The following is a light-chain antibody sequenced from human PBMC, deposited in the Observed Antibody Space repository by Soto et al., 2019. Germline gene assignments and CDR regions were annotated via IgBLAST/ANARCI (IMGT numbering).Light chain of an antibody. V-gene: IGLV1-44*01. CDR2: RND. J-gene: IGLJ3*02. Sequence: QSVVTQPPSASGTPGQKVTISCSGSSSNIGSNTVNWYQEVPGTAPKPLIYRNDQRTSGVPDRFSGSKSGTSASLAISGLQSEDEADYYCATWDDSVKVLVFGGGTQLTVL. CDR3: ATWDDSVKVLV. CDR1: SSNIGSNT.